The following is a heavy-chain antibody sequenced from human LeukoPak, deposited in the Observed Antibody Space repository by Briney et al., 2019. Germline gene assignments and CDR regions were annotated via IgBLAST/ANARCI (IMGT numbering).Heavy chain of an antibody. Sequence: SETLSLTCAVYGGSFSGYYWSWIRQPPGKGLEWIGEINHSGSTNYNPSLKSRVTTSVDTSKNQFSLKLSSVTAADTAVYYCAGYDILTGYHYWGQGTLVTVSS. V-gene: IGHV4-34*01. CDR1: GGSFSGYY. CDR2: INHSGST. J-gene: IGHJ4*02. CDR3: AGYDILTGYHY. D-gene: IGHD3-9*01.